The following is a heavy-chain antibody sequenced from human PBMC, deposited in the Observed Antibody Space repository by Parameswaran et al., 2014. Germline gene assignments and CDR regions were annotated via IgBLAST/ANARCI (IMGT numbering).Heavy chain of an antibody. D-gene: IGHD1-26*01. V-gene: IGHV1-2*02. J-gene: IGHJ4*02. CDR2: INPNSGGT. Sequence: MPGVRQAPGKGLEWMGWINPNSGGTNYAQKFQGRVTMTRDTSISTAYMELSRLRSDDTAVYYCARETDSGSYNYWGQGTLVTVSS. CDR3: ARETDSGSYNY.